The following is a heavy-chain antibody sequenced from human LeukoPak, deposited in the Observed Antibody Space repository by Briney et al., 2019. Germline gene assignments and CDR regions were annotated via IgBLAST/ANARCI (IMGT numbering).Heavy chain of an antibody. D-gene: IGHD2/OR15-2a*01. CDR3: AAGDKRPIELDY. Sequence: SETLSLTCTVSGGSISTYYCTWIRQFPGKGLEWIGYFLYSGSTNSNPSLKGRVTVSVDTSKNQFSLKLTSVTAADTAVYYCAAGDKRPIELDYWGQGTLVTVSS. CDR1: GGSISTYY. J-gene: IGHJ4*02. V-gene: IGHV4-59*01. CDR2: FLYSGST.